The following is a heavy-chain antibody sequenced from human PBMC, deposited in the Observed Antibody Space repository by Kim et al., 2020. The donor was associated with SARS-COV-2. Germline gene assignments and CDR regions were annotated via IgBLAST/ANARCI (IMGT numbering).Heavy chain of an antibody. CDR2: ISYDGSNK. V-gene: IGHV3-30*04. CDR3: ARPMLWFGDYYYYGMDV. CDR1: GFTFSSYA. D-gene: IGHD3-10*01. J-gene: IGHJ6*02. Sequence: GGSLRLSCAASGFTFSSYAMHWVRQAPGKGLEWVAVISYDGSNKYYADSVKGRFTISRDNSKNTLYLQMNSLRAEDTAVYYCARPMLWFGDYYYYGMDVWGQGTTVTVSS.